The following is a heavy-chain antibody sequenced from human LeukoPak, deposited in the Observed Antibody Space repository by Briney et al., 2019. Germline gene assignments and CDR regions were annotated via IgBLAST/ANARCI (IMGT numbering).Heavy chain of an antibody. J-gene: IGHJ5*02. V-gene: IGHV3-21*01. Sequence: PGGSLRLSCAASGFTFSSYIMNWVRQAPGKGLEWASSISSSSSYIYYADSVKGRFTISRDNAKNSLYLQMNSLRAEDTAVYYCARRMELANWFDPWGQGTLVTVSS. CDR2: ISSSSSYI. CDR1: GFTFSSYI. CDR3: ARRMELANWFDP. D-gene: IGHD1-7*01.